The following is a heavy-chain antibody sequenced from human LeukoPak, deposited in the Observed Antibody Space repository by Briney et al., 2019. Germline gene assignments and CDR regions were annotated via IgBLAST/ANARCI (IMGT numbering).Heavy chain of an antibody. V-gene: IGHV1-69*05. J-gene: IGHJ4*02. CDR1: GGTFSSYA. Sequence: SVKVSCKASGGTFSSYAISWVRQAPGQGLEWMGGINPIFGTANYAQKFQGRVTITTDESTSTAYMELSSLRAEDTAVYYCAIHRTSPRNIAVAGSFDYWGQGTLVTVSS. CDR3: AIHRTSPRNIAVAGSFDY. CDR2: INPIFGTA. D-gene: IGHD6-19*01.